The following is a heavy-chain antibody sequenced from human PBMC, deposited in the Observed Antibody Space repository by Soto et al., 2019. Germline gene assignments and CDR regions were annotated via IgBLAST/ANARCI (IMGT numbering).Heavy chain of an antibody. J-gene: IGHJ3*02. V-gene: IGHV3-53*01. Sequence: EVQLVESGGGLIQPGGSLRLSCAASGFTVSSNYMSWVRQAPGKGLEWVSVIYSGGSTYYADSVKGRFTISRDNSKNTLYLHMNSLRAEDTAVYYCARGYCSGGSCYAGAFDIWGQGTMVTVSS. CDR2: IYSGGST. D-gene: IGHD2-15*01. CDR3: ARGYCSGGSCYAGAFDI. CDR1: GFTVSSNY.